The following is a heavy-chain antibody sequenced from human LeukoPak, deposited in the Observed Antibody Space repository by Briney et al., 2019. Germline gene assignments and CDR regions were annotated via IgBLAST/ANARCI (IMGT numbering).Heavy chain of an antibody. Sequence: ASETVSCKASGYTFTVYYMHWVRQAPGQGLEWMGWINPKNGGTNYAQRFQGRVTMTRDTSISTAYMELSRLISDDTAVYYCARDFVFPKWFDPWGQGTLVTVSS. CDR2: INPKNGGT. CDR1: GYTFTVYY. CDR3: ARDFVFPKWFDP. D-gene: IGHD3-16*01. V-gene: IGHV1-2*02. J-gene: IGHJ5*02.